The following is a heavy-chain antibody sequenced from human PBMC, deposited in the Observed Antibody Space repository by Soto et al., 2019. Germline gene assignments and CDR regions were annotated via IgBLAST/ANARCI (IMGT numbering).Heavy chain of an antibody. D-gene: IGHD2-8*01. CDR3: VRLVDCIDGVCYPSDWFDP. CDR2: ISPGDSET. CDR1: GYSFNTYY. V-gene: IGHV5-51*01. Sequence: PGESLKISCQGSGYSFNTYYIGWVRQRSGKGLEWMGSISPGDSETKYSPSFQGQVTFSVDTSTATAYLHWGSLKPSDTAIFYCVRLVDCIDGVCYPSDWFDPWGQGTLVTVSS. J-gene: IGHJ5*02.